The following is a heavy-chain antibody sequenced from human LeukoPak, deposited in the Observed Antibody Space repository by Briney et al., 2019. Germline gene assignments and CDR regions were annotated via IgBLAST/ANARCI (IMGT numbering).Heavy chain of an antibody. CDR3: XXXXSSXXXXXFDI. CDR2: TYYRSKWYN. CDR1: GDSVSRNSAA. V-gene: IGHV6-1*01. J-gene: IGHJ3*02. Sequence: SQTLSLTCAISGDSVSRNSAAWNWIRQSPSRGLEWLGRTYYRSKWYNDYAVXVKSRITINPDTSKNQFSLQLNSVTPEDTAVYXXXXXXSSXXXXXFDIWGQGTMVTVSS.